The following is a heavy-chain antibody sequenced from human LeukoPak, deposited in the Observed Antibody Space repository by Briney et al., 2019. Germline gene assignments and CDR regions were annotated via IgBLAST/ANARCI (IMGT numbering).Heavy chain of an antibody. J-gene: IGHJ4*02. V-gene: IGHV3-74*01. D-gene: IGHD2-2*01. CDR2: ISSDGSST. CDR3: ARGVVYFDY. Sequence: PGGSLRLSCPASGFTFSSYAMSWVRQAPGKGLVWVSRISSDGSSTSYADSVKGRFTISRDNAKNTLSLQMNSLRAEDTAVYYCARGVVYFDYWGQGTLVTVSS. CDR1: GFTFSSYA.